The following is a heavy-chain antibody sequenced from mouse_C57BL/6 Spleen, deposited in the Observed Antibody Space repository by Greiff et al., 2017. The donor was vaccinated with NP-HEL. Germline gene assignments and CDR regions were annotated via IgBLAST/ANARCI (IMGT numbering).Heavy chain of an antibody. CDR2: INPNYGTT. CDR1: GYSFTDYN. D-gene: IGHD2-13*01. Sequence: EVKLMESGPELVKPGASVEISCKASGYSFTDYNMNWVKQSNGQSLEWIGVINPNYGTTSYNQKFKGKATLTVDPSSSTAYMQLNSLTSEDSAVYYYARCDGDYKYYAMDDWGQVTSVTVAS. CDR3: ARCDGDYKYYAMDD. V-gene: IGHV1-39*01. J-gene: IGHJ4*01.